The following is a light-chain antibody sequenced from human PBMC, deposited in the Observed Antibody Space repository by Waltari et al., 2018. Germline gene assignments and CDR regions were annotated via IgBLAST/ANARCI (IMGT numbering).Light chain of an antibody. J-gene: IGKJ5*01. CDR1: QSISSW. Sequence: DIQMTQSPSPLSASVGDRLTITCRASQSISSWLAWYQQKPGKAPKRLIYKAFSLESGVPSRFSGSGSGTEFTLTISSLQPDDFATYYCQQYNSYPITFGQGTRLEIK. V-gene: IGKV1-5*03. CDR3: QQYNSYPIT. CDR2: KAF.